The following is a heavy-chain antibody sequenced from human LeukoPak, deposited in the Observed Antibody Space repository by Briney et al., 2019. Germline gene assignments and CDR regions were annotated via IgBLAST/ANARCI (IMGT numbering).Heavy chain of an antibody. CDR2: IGWNSGSI. V-gene: IGHV3-9*01. Sequence: PGGSLRLSCAASGFTFDDYAMPWVRQAPGKGLEWVSGIGWNSGSIGYADSVKGRFTISRDNAKNSLYLQMNSLRAEDTALYYCAKAHSSGWPYDAFDIWGQGTMVTVSS. CDR3: AKAHSSGWPYDAFDI. D-gene: IGHD6-19*01. J-gene: IGHJ3*02. CDR1: GFTFDDYA.